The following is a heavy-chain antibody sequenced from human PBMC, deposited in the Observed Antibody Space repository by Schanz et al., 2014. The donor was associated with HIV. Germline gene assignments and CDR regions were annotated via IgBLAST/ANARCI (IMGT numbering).Heavy chain of an antibody. CDR3: ARSPDWAGTDAFDI. J-gene: IGHJ3*02. CDR1: GFTFDDYA. V-gene: IGHV3-9*01. Sequence: EVQLVESGGGLVQPGRSLRLSCAASGFTFDDYAMHWVRQAPGKGLEWVSRINSDGSSTSYADSVKGRFTISRDNPKNTLYLQMNSLRAEDTAIYYCARSPDWAGTDAFDIWGQGTMVTVSS. CDR2: INSDGSST. D-gene: IGHD6-19*01.